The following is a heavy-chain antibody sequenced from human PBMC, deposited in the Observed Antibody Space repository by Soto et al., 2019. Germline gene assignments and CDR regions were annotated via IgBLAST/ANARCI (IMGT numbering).Heavy chain of an antibody. J-gene: IGHJ6*02. V-gene: IGHV4-39*01. Sequence: SETLSLTCTVSGGSICSSGYYWGWIRQPPGKGLEWIGSIYYSGSTYYNPSLKSRVTISVDTSKNQFSLKLSSVTAADTAVYYCARRNLVRGRYYYYGMDVWGQGTTVTVSS. CDR3: ARRNLVRGRYYYYGMDV. D-gene: IGHD3-10*01. CDR1: GGSICSSGYY. CDR2: IYYSGST.